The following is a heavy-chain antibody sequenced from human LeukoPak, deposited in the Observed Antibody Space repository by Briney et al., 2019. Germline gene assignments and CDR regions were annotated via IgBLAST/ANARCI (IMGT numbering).Heavy chain of an antibody. D-gene: IGHD6-13*01. Sequence: GGSLRLSCAASGFTFSSYAMSWVRQAPGRGLEWVSAISGSGGSTYYADSVKGRFTISRDNSKNTAYLQMNSLKTEDTAVYYCTKQQLVKEAFDIWGQGTMVTVSS. CDR2: ISGSGGST. CDR1: GFTFSSYA. J-gene: IGHJ3*02. V-gene: IGHV3-23*01. CDR3: TKQQLVKEAFDI.